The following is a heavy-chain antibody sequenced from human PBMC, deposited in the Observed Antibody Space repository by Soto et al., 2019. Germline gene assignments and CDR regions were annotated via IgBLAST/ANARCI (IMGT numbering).Heavy chain of an antibody. CDR3: AREGQLWFLKNRFDP. J-gene: IGHJ5*02. Sequence: GGSLRLSXAASGFTFSDYYMSWIRQAPGKGLEWVSYISSSSSYTCYADSVKGRFTISRDNAKNTLYLQMNSLRAEDTAVYYCAREGQLWFLKNRFDPWGQGTLVTVSS. CDR2: ISSSSSYT. D-gene: IGHD5-18*01. CDR1: GFTFSDYY. V-gene: IGHV3-11*06.